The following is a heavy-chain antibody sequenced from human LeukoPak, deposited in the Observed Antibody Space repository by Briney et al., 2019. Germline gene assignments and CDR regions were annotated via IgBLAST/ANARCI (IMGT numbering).Heavy chain of an antibody. Sequence: ASVKVSCKASGYTFTSYGISWVRQAPGQGLEWMGWIGAYNGNTNYAQKLQGRVTMTTDTSTSTAYMELRSLRSDDTAVYYCATGPLPIVVVPAASFDYWGQGTLVTVSS. CDR3: ATGPLPIVVVPAASFDY. D-gene: IGHD2-2*01. CDR1: GYTFTSYG. CDR2: IGAYNGNT. V-gene: IGHV1-18*01. J-gene: IGHJ4*02.